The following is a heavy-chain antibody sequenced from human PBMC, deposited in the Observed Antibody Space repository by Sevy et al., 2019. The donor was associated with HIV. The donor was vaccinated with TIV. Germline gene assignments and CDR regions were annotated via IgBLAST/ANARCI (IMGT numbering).Heavy chain of an antibody. CDR1: GFTFSSYA. CDR3: AGSQADLVGVADF. D-gene: IGHD1-26*01. J-gene: IGHJ4*02. Sequence: GGSLRLSCAASGFTFSSYAMHWVRQAPGKGLEWVAVISYDGSNKYYADSVKGRFTISRDNSKNTLYLQMNSLRAEDTAVYYFAGSQADLVGVADFWGQGTLVTVSS. CDR2: ISYDGSNK. V-gene: IGHV3-30-3*01.